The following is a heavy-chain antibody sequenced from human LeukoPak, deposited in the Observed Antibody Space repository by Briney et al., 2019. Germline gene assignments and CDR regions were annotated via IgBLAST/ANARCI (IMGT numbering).Heavy chain of an antibody. CDR3: VKLGVRSSAGEDY. J-gene: IGHJ4*02. Sequence: GGSLRLSCAASGFDFSTYVMYWVRQAPGKGLEWVSAVYGNGDGISYADSVKGRFTISRDNSKNTLYLQMNSLRPEDTALYYCVKLGVRSSAGEDYWGQGTLVTVSS. CDR2: VYGNGDGI. D-gene: IGHD3-10*01. V-gene: IGHV3-23*01. CDR1: GFDFSTYV.